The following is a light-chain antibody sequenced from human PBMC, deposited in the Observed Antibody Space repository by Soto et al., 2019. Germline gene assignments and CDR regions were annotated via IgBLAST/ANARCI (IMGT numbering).Light chain of an antibody. CDR1: QSVTSNY. J-gene: IGKJ4*01. V-gene: IGKV3-20*01. CDR2: GAS. Sequence: EIVLTQSPGTLSLSPGEIATLSCSASQSVTSNYLAWYQQKPGQAPRLLINGASSRATGIPDRFSGSGSGTDFTLTISRLEPEDFAVYFCQQYDDWLRLTFGGGTKVDIK. CDR3: QQYDDWLRLT.